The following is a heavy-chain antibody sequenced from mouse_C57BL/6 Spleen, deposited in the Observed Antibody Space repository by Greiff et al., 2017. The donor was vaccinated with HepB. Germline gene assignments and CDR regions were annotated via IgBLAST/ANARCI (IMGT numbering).Heavy chain of an antibody. V-gene: IGHV14-4*01. CDR3: TPGDGYNLDY. CDR1: GFNIKDDY. CDR2: IDPENGDT. Sequence: EVQLQQSGAELVRPGASVKLSCTASGFNIKDDYMHWVKQRPEQGLEWIGWIDPENGDTEYASKFQGKATIPADTSSNTAYLQRSSLTSEDTAVYYCTPGDGYNLDYWGQGTTLTVSS. D-gene: IGHD2-3*01. J-gene: IGHJ2*01.